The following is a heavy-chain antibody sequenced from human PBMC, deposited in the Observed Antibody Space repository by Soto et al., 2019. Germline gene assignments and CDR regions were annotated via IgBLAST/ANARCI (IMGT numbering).Heavy chain of an antibody. CDR3: ARALYYYDSSGYNNWFDP. CDR1: GGSISSRDYY. J-gene: IGHJ5*02. V-gene: IGHV4-30-4*01. CDR2: IYYSGST. Sequence: SETLSLTCTVSGGSISSRDYYWSWIRQPPGKGLEWIGYIYYSGSTYYNPSLKSRVTISVDTSKNQFSLKLSSVTAADTAVYYCARALYYYDSSGYNNWFDPWGQGTLVTVSS. D-gene: IGHD3-22*01.